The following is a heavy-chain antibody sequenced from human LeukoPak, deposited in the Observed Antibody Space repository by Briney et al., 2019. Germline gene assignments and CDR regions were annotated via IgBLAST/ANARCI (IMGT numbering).Heavy chain of an antibody. CDR3: ARGRRPYDFDY. J-gene: IGHJ4*02. V-gene: IGHV4-34*01. D-gene: IGHD2-2*01. CDR1: GASFGHYY. CDR2: NHPTGVI. Sequence: SETLSLTCAVSGASFGHYYWTWIRQPPGKGLEWIGENHPTGVINYNPSLKSRVTISVDSSETQFSLNLNSVTAADTAVYYCARGRRPYDFDYWGQGTLVTVSS.